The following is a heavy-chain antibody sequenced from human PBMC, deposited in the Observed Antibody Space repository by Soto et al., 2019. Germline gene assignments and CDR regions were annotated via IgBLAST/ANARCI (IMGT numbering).Heavy chain of an antibody. J-gene: IGHJ3*02. CDR1: GFTFSTYR. CDR2: IRSSSASV. V-gene: IGHV3-48*01. CDR3: ARDHSYAFDI. Sequence: VQSGGSLRLSCAASGFTFSTYRMTWVRQAPGKGREWVSNIRSSSASVSYVDSVKGRFTISRDNAKNSLYLQMNSLRAEDTAVYYCARDHSYAFDIWGQGTMVTVS.